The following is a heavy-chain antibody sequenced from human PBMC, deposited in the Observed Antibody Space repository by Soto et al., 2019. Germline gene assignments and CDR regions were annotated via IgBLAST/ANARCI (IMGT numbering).Heavy chain of an antibody. D-gene: IGHD6-6*01. CDR3: ARGAEYSSSYYYYGMDV. CDR2: IYYSGST. Sequence: SETLSLTCTVSGGSISSGGYYWSWIRQHPGKGLEWIGYIYYSGSTYYNPSLKGRVTISVDTSKNQFSLKLSSVTAADTAVYYCARGAEYSSSYYYYGMDVWGQGTTVTVSS. CDR1: GGSISSGGYY. V-gene: IGHV4-31*03. J-gene: IGHJ6*02.